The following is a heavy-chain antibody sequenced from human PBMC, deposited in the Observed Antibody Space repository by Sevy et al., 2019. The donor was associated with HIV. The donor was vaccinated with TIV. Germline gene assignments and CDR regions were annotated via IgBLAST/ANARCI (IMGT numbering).Heavy chain of an antibody. Sequence: GGSLRLSCAASGFGFSGTWMNWVRQAPGKGLEWVAIISPEGSRIDYADSVKGRLIISRDNANSSVSLQMNSLRAEDMGVYYCAKDRGWKTFDYWGQGALVTVSS. J-gene: IGHJ4*02. V-gene: IGHV3-7*04. CDR3: AKDRGWKTFDY. CDR1: GFGFSGTW. D-gene: IGHD3-10*01. CDR2: ISPEGSRI.